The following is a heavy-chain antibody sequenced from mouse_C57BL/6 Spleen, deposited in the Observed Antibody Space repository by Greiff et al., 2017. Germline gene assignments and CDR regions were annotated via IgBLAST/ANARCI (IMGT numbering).Heavy chain of an antibody. J-gene: IGHJ4*01. D-gene: IGHD3-3*01. V-gene: IGHV5-16*01. CDR1: GLTFSDYY. CDR2: INYDGSST. CDR3: ARGDPYYYAMDY. Sequence: EVKLVESEGGLVQPGSSMKLSCTASGLTFSDYYMAWVRQVPEKGLEWVANINYDGSSTYYLDSLKSRFIISRDNAKNILYLQMSSLKSEDTATYYCARGDPYYYAMDYWGQGTSVTVSS.